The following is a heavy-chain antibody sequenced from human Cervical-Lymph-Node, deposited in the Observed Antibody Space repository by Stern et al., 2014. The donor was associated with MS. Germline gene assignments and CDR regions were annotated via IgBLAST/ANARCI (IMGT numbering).Heavy chain of an antibody. J-gene: IGHJ4*02. CDR1: GYTFTSYY. D-gene: IGHD5-18*01. CDR2: IDPSGGST. CDR3: AREHTAMGFGY. V-gene: IGHV1-46*01. Sequence: QVQLVESGAEVKKPGASVKVSCKASGYTFTSYYVHWVRQAPGEGLEWIGIIDPSGGSTSYAQKFQGRVTLTRDTSTSTVYMELNSLRSDDTAMYYCAREHTAMGFGYWGQGTLVTVSS.